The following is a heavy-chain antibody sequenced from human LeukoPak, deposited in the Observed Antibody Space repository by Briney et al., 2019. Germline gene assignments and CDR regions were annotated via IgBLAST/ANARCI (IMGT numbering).Heavy chain of an antibody. Sequence: KPSETLSLTCTVSGGSISSGGYYWSWIRQHPGKGLEWIGYIYYSGSTYYNPSLKSRVTISVDTSKNQFSLKLSSVTAADTAVYYCARVCGSYYPEYDAFDIWGQGTMVTVSS. J-gene: IGHJ3*02. CDR2: IYYSGST. V-gene: IGHV4-31*03. CDR3: ARVCGSYYPEYDAFDI. CDR1: GGSISSGGYY. D-gene: IGHD1-26*01.